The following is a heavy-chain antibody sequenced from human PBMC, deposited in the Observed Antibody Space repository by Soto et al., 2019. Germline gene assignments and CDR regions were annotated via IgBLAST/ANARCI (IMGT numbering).Heavy chain of an antibody. CDR3: ATRASGTYYTPSYYFDY. CDR1: GFTFSSYA. V-gene: IGHV3-23*01. J-gene: IGHJ4*02. CDR2: ISGSGGST. Sequence: SLRLSCAASGFTFSSYAMSWVRQAPGKGLEWVSAISGSGGSTYYADSVKGRFTISRDNSKDTLYLQMNSLRAEDTAVYYCATRASGTYYTPSYYFDYWGQGTLVTVSS. D-gene: IGHD3-10*01.